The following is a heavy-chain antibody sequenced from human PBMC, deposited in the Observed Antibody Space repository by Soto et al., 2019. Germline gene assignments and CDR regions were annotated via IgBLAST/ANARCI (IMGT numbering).Heavy chain of an antibody. CDR3: ERSTYYYDSRGQYDY. J-gene: IGHJ4*02. D-gene: IGHD3-22*01. CDR1: GYTFTGYY. CDR2: INPNSGGT. Sequence: ASVKVSCKASGYTFTGYYMHWVRQAPGQGLEWMGWINPNSGGTNYAQKFQGRVTMTRDTYISTAYMELSRLRSDDTAVYYCERSTYYYDSRGQYDYWGQGTMVTVSS. V-gene: IGHV1-2*02.